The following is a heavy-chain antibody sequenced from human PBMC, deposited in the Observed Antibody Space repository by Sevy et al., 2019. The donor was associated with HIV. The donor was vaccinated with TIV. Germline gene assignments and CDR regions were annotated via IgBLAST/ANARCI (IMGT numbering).Heavy chain of an antibody. CDR2: INYSGTT. CDR3: ARVQYGDYVGYFDY. Sequence: SETLSLTCTVSGGSFSSYYWNWIRQPPGKGLEWIGYINYSGTTNYNPSLKSRVTISVDTSKNQFSLKRSSVTAADTAVYYCARVQYGDYVGYFDYWGQGILVTVSS. D-gene: IGHD4-17*01. J-gene: IGHJ4*02. V-gene: IGHV4-59*13. CDR1: GGSFSSYY.